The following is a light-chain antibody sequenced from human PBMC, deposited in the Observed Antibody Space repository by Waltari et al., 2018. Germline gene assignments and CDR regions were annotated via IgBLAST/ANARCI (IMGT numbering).Light chain of an antibody. V-gene: IGLV4-69*01. CDR2: LNSDGSQ. CDR1: TGHSDFA. CDR3: QTWGSGIVT. Sequence: QPVLTQSPSASASLGASVKLTCTLSTGHSDFAIAWHQQQPERGPRYLMKLNSDGSQAKGDEIPDLFSGSSSGAERYLAISGLQSEEEAAYYCQTWGSGIVTFGGGTQLTVL. J-gene: IGLJ2*01.